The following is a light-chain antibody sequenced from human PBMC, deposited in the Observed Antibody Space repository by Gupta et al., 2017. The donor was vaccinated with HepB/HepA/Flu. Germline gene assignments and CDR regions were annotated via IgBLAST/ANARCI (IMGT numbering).Light chain of an antibody. V-gene: IGLV2-14*03. Sequence: QSALTQPASVSGSPGQSITISCTGTSSDVGAYNSVSWYQQHPGKAPNRMMSYVSNRPSGVSNRFSCYTAGNTASPHTFGLQAEEEADDYCSSSTRSSTIVVFGGGTKLTVL. CDR2: YVS. CDR1: SSDVGAYNS. J-gene: IGLJ2*01. CDR3: SSSTRSSTIVV.